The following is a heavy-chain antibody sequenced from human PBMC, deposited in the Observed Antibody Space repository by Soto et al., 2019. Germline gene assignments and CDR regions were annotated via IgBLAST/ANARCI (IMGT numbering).Heavy chain of an antibody. CDR2: ISGSGGGT. J-gene: IGHJ6*02. D-gene: IGHD5-12*01. CDR1: GFTFSTYA. V-gene: IGHV3-23*01. CDR3: AKDSGYSGYDVYDYYYGMDV. Sequence: GGSLRLSCAASGFTFSTYAMSWVRQAPGKGLEWVSAISGSGGGTYYADSVKGRFTISRDNSKNTLYLQMNSLRAEDTAVYYCAKDSGYSGYDVYDYYYGMDVWGQGTTVTVSS.